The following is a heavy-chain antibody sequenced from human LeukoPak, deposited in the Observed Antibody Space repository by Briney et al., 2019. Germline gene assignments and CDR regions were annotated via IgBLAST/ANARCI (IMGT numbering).Heavy chain of an antibody. CDR3: AKGARVGAGRYYFDY. CDR1: GFTFSTFA. Sequence: GGSLRLSCAASGFTFSTFALAWVRQAPGKGLEWVSSISGSGGSTYSADSVKGRFTISRDSSKNTLYLQMNSLRAEDTAVYYCAKGARVGAGRYYFDYWGQGTLVTVSS. D-gene: IGHD3-10*01. V-gene: IGHV3-23*01. J-gene: IGHJ4*02. CDR2: ISGSGGST.